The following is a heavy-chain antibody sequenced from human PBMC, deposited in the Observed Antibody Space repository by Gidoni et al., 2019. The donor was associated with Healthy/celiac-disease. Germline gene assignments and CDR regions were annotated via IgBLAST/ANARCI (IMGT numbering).Heavy chain of an antibody. D-gene: IGHD6-13*01. CDR2: ISGSGGST. Sequence: EVQLSESGGGLVPPGGSLRLSCAASGFPFSSYAMSWVRQAPGKGLEWVASISGSGGSTYYADSVKGRFTISRDNSKNTLYLQMNSLRAEDTAVYYCAKGVGSSRGDYFDYWGQGTLVTVSS. V-gene: IGHV3-23*01. J-gene: IGHJ4*02. CDR1: GFPFSSYA. CDR3: AKGVGSSRGDYFDY.